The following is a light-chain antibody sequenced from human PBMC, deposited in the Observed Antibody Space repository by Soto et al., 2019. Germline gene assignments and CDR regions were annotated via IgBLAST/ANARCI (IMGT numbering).Light chain of an antibody. CDR2: GVS. CDR3: QQYDHSPRT. V-gene: IGKV3-20*01. Sequence: EIVMTQSPATLSVSPGERATLSCRASQSLKRTFLAWYQHKPGQSPRLLISGVSSRAAGVPDRFSGSGSGTDFTLTISRLEPQDSAVYFCQQYDHSPRTFGQGTKVDIK. J-gene: IGKJ1*01. CDR1: QSLKRTF.